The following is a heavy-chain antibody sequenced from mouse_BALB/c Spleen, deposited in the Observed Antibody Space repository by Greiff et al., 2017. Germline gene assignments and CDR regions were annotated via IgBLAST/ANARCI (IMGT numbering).Heavy chain of an antibody. J-gene: IGHJ3*01. D-gene: IGHD1-1*01. V-gene: IGHV3-2*02. CDR1: GYSITSDYA. CDR2: ISYSGST. Sequence: VQLQQSGPGLVKPSQSLSLTCTVTGYSITSDYAWNWIRQFPGNKLEWMGYISYSGSTSYNPSLKSRISITRDTSKNQFFLQLNSVTTEDTATYYCARGYYGSRAWFAYWGQGTLVTVSA. CDR3: ARGYYGSRAWFAY.